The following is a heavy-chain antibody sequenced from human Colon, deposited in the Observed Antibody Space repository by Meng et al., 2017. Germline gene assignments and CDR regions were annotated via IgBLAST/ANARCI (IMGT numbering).Heavy chain of an antibody. Sequence: GESLKISCEASGFTFSNYAFHWVRQAPGKGREWVAVISDNVNWMSYSDSVKGRFTISRDNSKNTLYLQMNSLRPEDTAVYYCARESERTGYHSPDYWGQGSLVTVSS. J-gene: IGHJ4*02. D-gene: IGHD3-9*01. CDR2: ISDNVNWM. CDR3: ARESERTGYHSPDY. CDR1: GFTFSNYA. V-gene: IGHV3-30*04.